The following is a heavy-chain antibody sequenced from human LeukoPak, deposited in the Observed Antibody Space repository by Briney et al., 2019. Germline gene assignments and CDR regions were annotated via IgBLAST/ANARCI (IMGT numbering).Heavy chain of an antibody. CDR1: GFTFCSYW. D-gene: IGHD2-2*01. J-gene: IGHJ6*03. CDR2: INSDGSST. V-gene: IGHV3-74*01. Sequence: PGGSLRLSCAASGFTFCSYWMHWVRQAPGKGLVWVSRINSDGSSTSYADSVKGRFTISRDNAKNTLYLQMNSLRAEDTAVYYCARDRGAAMHYYYYYMDVWGKGTTVTVSS. CDR3: ARDRGAAMHYYYYYMDV.